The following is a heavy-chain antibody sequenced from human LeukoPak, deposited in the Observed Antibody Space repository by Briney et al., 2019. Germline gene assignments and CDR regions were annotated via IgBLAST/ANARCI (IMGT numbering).Heavy chain of an antibody. CDR2: MNPNSGNT. V-gene: IGHV1-8*01. D-gene: IGHD2-8*01. CDR1: GYTFTSYD. Sequence: ASVKVSCKASGYTFTSYDINWVRQATGQGLEWMGWMNPNSGNTGYAQKFQGRVTITADKSTSTAYMELSSLRSEDTAVYYCARDLGACTNGVCHFDYWGQGTLVTVSS. J-gene: IGHJ4*02. CDR3: ARDLGACTNGVCHFDY.